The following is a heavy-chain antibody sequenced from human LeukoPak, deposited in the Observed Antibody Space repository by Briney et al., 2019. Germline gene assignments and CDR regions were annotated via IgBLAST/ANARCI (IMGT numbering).Heavy chain of an antibody. V-gene: IGHV4-59*01. J-gene: IGHJ6*02. CDR2: IYYSGST. D-gene: IGHD5-24*01. Sequence: SETLSLTCTVSGGSISSYYWSWIRQPPGKGLEWIGYIYYSGSTNYNPPLKSRVTISVDTSKNQFSLKLSSVTAADTAVYYCARGDGYKSYYYGMDVWGQGTTVTVSS. CDR3: ARGDGYKSYYYGMDV. CDR1: GGSISSYY.